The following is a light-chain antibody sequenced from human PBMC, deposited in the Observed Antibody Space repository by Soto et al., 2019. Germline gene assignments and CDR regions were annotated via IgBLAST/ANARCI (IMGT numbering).Light chain of an antibody. CDR1: ESVHRN. J-gene: IGKJ3*01. V-gene: IGKV3-15*01. CDR2: YAS. CDR3: QHYSNWPPT. Sequence: EVVMTQSPATLSVSPGERVTLSCRASESVHRNLAWYQQKPGQGPSLLVYYASTRVTGVPDRFTGSGSGTEFTLTISSLQSEDFGFYYCQHYSNWPPTFGPRTKVEIK.